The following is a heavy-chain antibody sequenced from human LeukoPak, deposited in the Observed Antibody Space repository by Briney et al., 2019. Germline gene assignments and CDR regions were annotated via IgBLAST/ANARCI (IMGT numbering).Heavy chain of an antibody. CDR3: AKEDPTLGYYFDY. D-gene: IGHD7-27*01. CDR2: IYSGGST. J-gene: IGHJ4*01. V-gene: IGHV3-53*01. CDR1: GFTFSSYS. Sequence: GGSLRLSCAASGFTFSSYSMSWVRQAPGRGLEWVSVIYSGGSTYYADSVKGRFTISRDNSKNTLYLQMNSLRAEDTAVYYCAKEDPTLGYYFDYWGQGNLVTVSS.